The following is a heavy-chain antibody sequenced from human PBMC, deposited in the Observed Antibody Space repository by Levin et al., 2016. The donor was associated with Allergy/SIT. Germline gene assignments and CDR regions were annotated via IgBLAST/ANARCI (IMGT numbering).Heavy chain of an antibody. Sequence: SGPTLVKPTQTLTLTCTFSGFSLSTSGVGVGWIRQPPGKALEWLALIYWDDDKRYSPSLKSRLTITKDTSKNQVVLTMTNMDPVDTATYYCAHENYYGSGSYYVSPNWFDPWGQGTLVTVSS. J-gene: IGHJ5*02. CDR2: IYWDDDK. V-gene: IGHV2-5*02. CDR3: AHENYYGSGSYYVSPNWFDP. CDR1: GFSLSTSGVG. D-gene: IGHD3-10*01.